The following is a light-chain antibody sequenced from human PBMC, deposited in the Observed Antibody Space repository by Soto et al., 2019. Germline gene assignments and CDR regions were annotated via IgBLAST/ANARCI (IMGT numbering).Light chain of an antibody. CDR3: SSFTSAYTFV. CDR2: EVS. V-gene: IGLV2-14*01. Sequence: QSVLAQPSSVSGSPGQSIAISCTGTISDVGGYNYVSWYQQHPGKAPKLLISEVSIRPSGVSDRFSGSKSGNTASLTISGLQTEDEADYYCSSFTSAYTFVFGSGTKVTVL. J-gene: IGLJ1*01. CDR1: ISDVGGYNY.